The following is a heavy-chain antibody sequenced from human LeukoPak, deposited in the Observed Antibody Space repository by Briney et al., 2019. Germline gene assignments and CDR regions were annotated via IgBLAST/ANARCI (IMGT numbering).Heavy chain of an antibody. Sequence: GGSLRLSCAASGFTFSSYAMHWVRQAPGKGLEYVSAISSNGGSTYYANSVKGRFTISRDNSKNTLYLQMGSLRAEDMAVYYCAKDQEVLLWFGELLPDYYYMDVWGKGTTVTISS. D-gene: IGHD3-10*01. CDR1: GFTFSSYA. CDR2: ISSNGGST. J-gene: IGHJ6*03. V-gene: IGHV3-64*01. CDR3: AKDQEVLLWFGELLPDYYYMDV.